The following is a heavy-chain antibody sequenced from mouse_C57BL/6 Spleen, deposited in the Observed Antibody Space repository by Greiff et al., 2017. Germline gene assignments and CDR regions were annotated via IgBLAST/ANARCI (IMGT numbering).Heavy chain of an antibody. D-gene: IGHD1-1*02. J-gene: IGHJ4*01. CDR1: GYTFTSYW. Sequence: QVQLKQPGAELVMPGASVKLSCKASGYTFTSYWMHWVKQRPGQGLEWIGEIDPSDSYTNYNQKFKGKSTMTVDKSSSTAYMQLSSLTSEDSAVYYCARDYGRIYYAMDDWGQGTSVTVSS. CDR3: ARDYGRIYYAMDD. CDR2: IDPSDSYT. V-gene: IGHV1-69*01.